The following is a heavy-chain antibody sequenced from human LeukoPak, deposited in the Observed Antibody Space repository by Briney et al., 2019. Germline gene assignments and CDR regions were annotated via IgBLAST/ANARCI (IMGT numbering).Heavy chain of an antibody. V-gene: IGHV4-4*07. Sequence: SETLSLTCTVSGGSISSYYWSWIRQPAGKGLEWIGRIYTSGSTNYNPSLKSRVTMSVDTSKNQFSLKLSSVTAADTAVYYCARGGVGPTTNWFDPWGRGTLVAVSS. CDR1: GGSISSYY. CDR2: IYTSGST. CDR3: ARGGVGPTTNWFDP. J-gene: IGHJ5*02. D-gene: IGHD1-26*01.